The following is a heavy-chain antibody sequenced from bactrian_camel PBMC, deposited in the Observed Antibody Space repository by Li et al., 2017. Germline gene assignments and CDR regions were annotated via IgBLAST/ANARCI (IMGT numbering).Heavy chain of an antibody. CDR3: AADHYDTPVVRCKDSFGY. D-gene: IGHD6*01. CDR1: DWPYASAC. Sequence: QVQLVESGGGTVNIGGSLNLSCIISDWPYASACRGWFRQAPGKEREGVAVIDSASASKNYAASVKGRFTISQDNAKRTVYLRMNILKPEDSAMYYCAADHYDTPVVRCKDSFGYWGQGTQVTVS. V-gene: IGHV3S1*01. CDR2: IDSASASK. J-gene: IGHJ6*01.